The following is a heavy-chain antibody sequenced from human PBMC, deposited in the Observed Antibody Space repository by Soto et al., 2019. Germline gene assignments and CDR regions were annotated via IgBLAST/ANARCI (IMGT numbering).Heavy chain of an antibody. CDR2: IYSSGIT. Sequence: SETLSLTCDVSGGFISSGGYYWGWIRQPPGKGLEWIGTIYSSGITYYNPSLQSRLTMSVDTSKNQFSLKLNSVTAADTAVYYCATHFCTGGPCYFDYWGQGVLVTVSS. CDR3: ATHFCTGGPCYFDY. V-gene: IGHV4-39*01. CDR1: GGFISSGGYY. J-gene: IGHJ4*02. D-gene: IGHD2-8*02.